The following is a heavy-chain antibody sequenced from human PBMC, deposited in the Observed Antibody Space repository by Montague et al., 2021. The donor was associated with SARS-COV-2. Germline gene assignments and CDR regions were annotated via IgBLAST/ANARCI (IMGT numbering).Heavy chain of an antibody. V-gene: IGHV4-59*01. CDR2: IYYSGST. Sequence: SETLSLTCTVSGGSISSYYWSWIRQPPGKGMEWIGYIYYSGSTNSNPSLKNPVTISVDTSKYQFSLKLSSVTAADTAVYYCARGFDYWGQGTLVTVSS. CDR1: GGSISSYY. J-gene: IGHJ4*02. CDR3: ARGFDY.